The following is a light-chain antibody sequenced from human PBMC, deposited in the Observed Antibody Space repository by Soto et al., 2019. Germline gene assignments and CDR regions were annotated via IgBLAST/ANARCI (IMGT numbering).Light chain of an antibody. CDR3: QHYGSSAYT. CDR2: GAS. J-gene: IGKJ2*01. V-gene: IGKV3-20*01. CDR1: QSVRSNY. Sequence: EFVLTQSPGTLSLSPGERATLSCRASQSVRSNYLAWYQQKPGQSPRLLIYGASNRATGIPDRFSGSGSGTDFTLTISRLEREDFAVFYCQHYGSSAYTFGQGTTLEIK.